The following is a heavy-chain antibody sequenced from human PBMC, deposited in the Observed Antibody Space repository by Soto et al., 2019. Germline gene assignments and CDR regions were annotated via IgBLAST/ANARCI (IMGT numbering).Heavy chain of an antibody. CDR3: ARDPTYSYGSTYFHF. D-gene: IGHD5-18*01. CDR2: ISYDGSNK. J-gene: IGHJ4*02. Sequence: GGSLRLSCAASGFTFSSYTMHWVRQAPGKGLEWVAVISYDGSNKYYADSVKGRFAISRDNSKNTLYLQMNSLRAEDTAVYYCARDPTYSYGSTYFHFWGQGTLVTSPQ. CDR1: GFTFSSYT. V-gene: IGHV3-30*09.